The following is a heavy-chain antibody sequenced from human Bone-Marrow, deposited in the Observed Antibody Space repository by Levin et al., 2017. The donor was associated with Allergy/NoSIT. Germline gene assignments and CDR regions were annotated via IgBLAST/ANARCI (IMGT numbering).Heavy chain of an antibody. Sequence: PGGSLRLSCEASGFIVSSNYMTWVRQAPGKGLEWVSNIYTSGSTYYADSVKGRFTISRDNSKNTLYLQMNSLRVEDTGVYYCATTIYSGRSWGQGTLVTVSS. J-gene: IGHJ5*02. CDR1: GFIVSSNY. V-gene: IGHV3-53*01. CDR3: ATTIYSGRS. CDR2: IYTSGST. D-gene: IGHD1-26*01.